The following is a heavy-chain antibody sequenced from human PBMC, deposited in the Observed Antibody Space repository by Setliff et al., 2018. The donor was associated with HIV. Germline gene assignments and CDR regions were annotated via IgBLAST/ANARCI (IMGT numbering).Heavy chain of an antibody. CDR1: GTSVSSDY. D-gene: IGHD1-26*01. J-gene: IGHJ4*02. V-gene: IGHV4-59*02. Sequence: SETLSLTCSVSGTSVSSDYWSWIRQTPGKGLEWIGSIYYSGSTYYNPSLKSRFTISVDTSKNQFSLKLRSVTAADTAIYYCVQSSDSYYYFDYWGQGALDTVSS. CDR3: VQSSDSYYYFDY. CDR2: IYYSGST.